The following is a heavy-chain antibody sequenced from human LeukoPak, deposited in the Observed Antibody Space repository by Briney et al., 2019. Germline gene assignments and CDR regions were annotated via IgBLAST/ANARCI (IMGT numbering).Heavy chain of an antibody. Sequence: GGSLRLSCAASGFTFSSYAMSWVRQAPGKGLEWVSTISDSGGSTYYADSVRGRFTISRDNSKNTLYLQMNSLRAEDTAVYYCAKSITIFAVVTGFDYWGQGTLVTVPS. CDR2: ISDSGGST. D-gene: IGHD3-3*01. V-gene: IGHV3-23*01. CDR3: AKSITIFAVVTGFDY. J-gene: IGHJ4*02. CDR1: GFTFSSYA.